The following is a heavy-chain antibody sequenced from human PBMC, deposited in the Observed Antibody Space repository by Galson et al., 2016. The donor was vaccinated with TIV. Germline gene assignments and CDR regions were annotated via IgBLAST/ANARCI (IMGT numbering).Heavy chain of an antibody. CDR2: TSFDGSYT. CDR3: ARDPRVYGGYLLAYFDY. Sequence: SLRLSCAASGFTFSDYGIHWVRQAPGKGLEWVAVTSFDGSYTNFADSVKGRFIISRDNSKSTVSLHMNNLRVEDTAVYYCARDPRVYGGYLLAYFDYWGQGTLVTVSS. CDR1: GFTFSDYG. D-gene: IGHD4-23*01. J-gene: IGHJ4*02. V-gene: IGHV3-30*03.